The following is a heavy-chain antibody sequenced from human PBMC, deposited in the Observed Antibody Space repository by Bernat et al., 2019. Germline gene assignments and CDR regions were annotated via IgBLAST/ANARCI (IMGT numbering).Heavy chain of an antibody. CDR1: GFTFRDYW. D-gene: IGHD1/OR15-1a*01. CDR3: VRDPNRRLDY. CDR2: INIDGTTT. Sequence: EVQLAESGGGLVQPGGSLRLSCAASGFTFRDYWMVWVRQAPGKGPVWVSRINIDGTTTNYADSVKGRFTMSRDNAKNTVYLQMNSLRAEDTAVYYCVRDPNRRLDYWGQGTQVTVSP. J-gene: IGHJ4*02. V-gene: IGHV3-74*01.